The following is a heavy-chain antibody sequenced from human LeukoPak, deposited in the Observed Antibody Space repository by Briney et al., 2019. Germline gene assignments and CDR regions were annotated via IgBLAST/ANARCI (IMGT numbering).Heavy chain of an antibody. Sequence: SETLSLTCTVSGGSISSYYWSWIRQPAGKGLEWIGRIHTSGSTNYNPSLKSRVTMSVDTSKNQFSLKLSSVTAADTAVYYCARDQYIYSDSSGYYDYWGQGTLVTVSS. J-gene: IGHJ4*02. CDR1: GGSISSYY. CDR3: ARDQYIYSDSSGYYDY. V-gene: IGHV4-4*07. D-gene: IGHD3-22*01. CDR2: IHTSGST.